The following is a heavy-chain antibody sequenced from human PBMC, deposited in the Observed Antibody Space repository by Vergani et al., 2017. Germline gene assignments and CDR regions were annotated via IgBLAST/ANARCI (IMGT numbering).Heavy chain of an antibody. CDR1: GGSISSGGYY. J-gene: IGHJ6*03. V-gene: IGHV4-31*03. CDR3: ARETAPLDQLLPYYYYMDV. Sequence: QVQLQESGPGLVKPSQTLSLTCTVSGGSISSGGYYWSWIRQHPGKGLEWIGYIYYSGSTYYNPSLKSRVTISVDTSKNQFSLKLSSVTAADTAVYYCARETAPLDQLLPYYYYMDVWGKGTTVTVSS. CDR2: IYYSGST. D-gene: IGHD2-2*01.